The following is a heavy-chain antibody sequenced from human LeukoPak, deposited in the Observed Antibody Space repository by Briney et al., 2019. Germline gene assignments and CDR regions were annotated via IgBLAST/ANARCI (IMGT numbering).Heavy chain of an antibody. D-gene: IGHD6-19*01. V-gene: IGHV4-38-2*02. CDR2: IYHSGST. CDR3: ARDRRSGWYWGRFDY. Sequence: SETLSLTCTVSGYSISSGYYWGWIRQPPGKGLEWIGSIYHSGSTYYNPSLKSRVTISVDTSKNQFSLKLSSVTAADTAVYYCARDRRSGWYWGRFDYWGQGTLVTVSS. J-gene: IGHJ4*02. CDR1: GYSISSGYY.